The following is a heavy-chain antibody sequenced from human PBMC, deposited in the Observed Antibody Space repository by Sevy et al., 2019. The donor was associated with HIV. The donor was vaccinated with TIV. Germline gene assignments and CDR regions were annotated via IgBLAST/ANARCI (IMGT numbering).Heavy chain of an antibody. D-gene: IGHD2-8*01. V-gene: IGHV3-23*01. Sequence: GGSLRLSCAASGFTFSKYSMSWVRQPPGKGLEWVSTLSFGCGEINYADCGKGLFTISRDNSKISVYLQMNNLRPEDTAVYYCAREGCTKPHDYWGQGTLVTVSS. CDR2: LSFGCGEI. CDR1: GFTFSKYS. J-gene: IGHJ4*02. CDR3: AREGCTKPHDY.